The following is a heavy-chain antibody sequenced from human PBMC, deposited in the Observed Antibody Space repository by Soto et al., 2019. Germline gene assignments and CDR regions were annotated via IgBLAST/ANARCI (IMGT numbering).Heavy chain of an antibody. CDR1: GFTFSSYG. D-gene: IGHD4-17*01. J-gene: IGHJ6*02. CDR2: ISYDGSNK. CDR3: AKEHGGADDYYGMDV. V-gene: IGHV3-30*18. Sequence: GGSLRLSCAASGFTFSSYGMHWVRQAPGKGLEWVAVISYDGSNKYYADSVKGRFTISRDNSKNTLYLQMNSLRAEDTAVYYCAKEHGGADDYYGMDVWGQGTTVTVSS.